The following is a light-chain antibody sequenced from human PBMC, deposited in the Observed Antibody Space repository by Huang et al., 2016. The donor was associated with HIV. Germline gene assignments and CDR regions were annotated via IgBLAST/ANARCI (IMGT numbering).Light chain of an antibody. CDR1: QSLLHSDGKTY. CDR2: DVS. CDR3: MQFTHLRT. V-gene: IGKV2-29*02. J-gene: IGKJ2*02. Sequence: IVMTQTPLSQSVTPGQPATISCKSNQSLLHSDGKTYLYWYLQRPGQSPQLLIDDVSGLFSWVPDRFSGSGSGTDFTLKISRVEAGDVGIYYCMQFTHLRTFGQGTKLEIK.